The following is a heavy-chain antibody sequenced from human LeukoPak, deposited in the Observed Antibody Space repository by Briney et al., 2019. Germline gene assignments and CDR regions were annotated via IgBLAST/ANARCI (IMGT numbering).Heavy chain of an antibody. D-gene: IGHD2-21*02. CDR3: ARVGIVVVTADAFDI. Sequence: PGGSLRLSCAASGFTFSSYAMSWVRQAPGKGLEWVSYISSSGSTIYYADSVKGRFTISRDNAKNSLYLQMNSLRAEDTAVYYCARVGIVVVTADAFDIWGQGTMVTVSS. CDR1: GFTFSSYA. J-gene: IGHJ3*02. V-gene: IGHV3-48*04. CDR2: ISSSGSTI.